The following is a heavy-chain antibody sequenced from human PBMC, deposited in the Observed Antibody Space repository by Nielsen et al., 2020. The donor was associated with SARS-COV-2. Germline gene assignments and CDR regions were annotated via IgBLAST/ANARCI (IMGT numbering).Heavy chain of an antibody. D-gene: IGHD4-17*01. Sequence: GGSLRLSCAASGFTFDDYAMHWVRQAPGKGLEWVSGISWNSGSIGYADSVKGRFTISRDNSKNTLYLQMNSLRAEDTAVYYCARENLTVNYYYYGMDVCGQGTTVTVSS. J-gene: IGHJ6*02. CDR2: ISWNSGSI. CDR1: GFTFDDYA. CDR3: ARENLTVNYYYYGMDV. V-gene: IGHV3-9*01.